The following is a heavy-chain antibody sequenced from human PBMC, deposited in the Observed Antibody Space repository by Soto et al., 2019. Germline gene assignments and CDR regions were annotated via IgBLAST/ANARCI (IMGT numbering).Heavy chain of an antibody. CDR1: SGPTRSHN. V-gene: IGHV4-59*08. J-gene: IGHJ6*02. CDR2: VYYTGGT. CDR3: VRQGIDYLHGLVDV. D-gene: IGHD1-26*01. Sequence: QVQVQQSGPRLVKPSETLSLTCTVSSGPTRSHNWGWIRQPPGRGLEWIGYVYYTGGTSYNPSLNSRVTIAADTSTNHISLTLSSVTAADTAIYYCVRQGIDYLHGLVDVWGQGTAVSVSS.